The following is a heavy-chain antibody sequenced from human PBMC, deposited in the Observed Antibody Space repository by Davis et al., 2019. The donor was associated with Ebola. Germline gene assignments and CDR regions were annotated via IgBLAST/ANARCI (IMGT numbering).Heavy chain of an antibody. CDR1: GFTFSSFW. CDR3: AKGDNSGWYGVDY. V-gene: IGHV3-7*01. CDR2: MNQDGGEK. Sequence: PGGSLRLSCAASGFTFSSFWMSWVRQAPGKGPEWVAHMNQDGGEKYHVDSVKGRFTISRENSKATLDLQMNSLRAEDTAVYYCAKGDNSGWYGVDYWGQGTLVTVSS. D-gene: IGHD6-19*01. J-gene: IGHJ4*02.